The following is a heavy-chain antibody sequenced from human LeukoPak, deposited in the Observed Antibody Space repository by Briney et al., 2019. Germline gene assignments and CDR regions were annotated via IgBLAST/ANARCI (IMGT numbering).Heavy chain of an antibody. Sequence: GGSLRLSSTASGFTFGDYLMSWFRQAPGKGLEWIGFISGGTTEYAASVKGRFTISRDDSTSIAYLQMNSLTTEDTAVYYCSRGSGWLSVYWGQGTLVTVSS. CDR1: GFTFGDYL. D-gene: IGHD6-19*01. J-gene: IGHJ4*02. CDR2: ISGGTT. CDR3: SRGSGWLSVY. V-gene: IGHV3-49*03.